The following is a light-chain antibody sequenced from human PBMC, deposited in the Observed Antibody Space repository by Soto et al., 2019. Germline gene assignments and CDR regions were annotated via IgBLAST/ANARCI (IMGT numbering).Light chain of an antibody. CDR2: DVN. J-gene: IGLJ2*01. CDR1: SSDVGGYHY. Sequence: QSALTQPASVSGSPGQSITISCTGSSSDVGGYHYVSWYQHHPGKAPKLMIYDVNKRPSGVPDRFSGSKSGSTASLTISGLQAEDEADYYCCSYAGFSTLVFGGGTKLTVL. CDR3: CSYAGFSTLV. V-gene: IGLV2-11*01.